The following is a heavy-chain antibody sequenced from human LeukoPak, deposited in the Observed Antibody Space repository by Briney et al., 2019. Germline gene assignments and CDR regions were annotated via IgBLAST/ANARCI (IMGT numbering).Heavy chain of an antibody. V-gene: IGHV4-34*03. Sequence: PSETLSLTCAVYGGSFSGYYWSWIRQPPGKGLEWIGEINHSGSTNYNPSLKSRVTISVDKSKNQFSLKLSSVTAADTAVYHCCGSSIAASQVWGKGTTVTVSS. CDR3: CGSSIAASQV. CDR2: INHSGST. J-gene: IGHJ6*04. CDR1: GGSFSGYY. D-gene: IGHD6-6*01.